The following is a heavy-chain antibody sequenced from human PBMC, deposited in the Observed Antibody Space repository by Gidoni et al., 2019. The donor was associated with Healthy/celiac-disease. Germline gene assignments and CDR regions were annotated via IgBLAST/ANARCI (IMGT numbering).Heavy chain of an antibody. Sequence: QVQLVASGGGVVQPGRSLRLSCAASGFTFSSYGMHWVRQAPGKGLEWVAVISYDGSNKYYADSVKGRFTISRDNSKNTLYLQMNSLRAEDTAVYYCAKDGGYYMDVWGKGTTVTVSS. V-gene: IGHV3-30*18. CDR1: GFTFSSYG. D-gene: IGHD2-15*01. CDR2: ISYDGSNK. CDR3: AKDGGYYMDV. J-gene: IGHJ6*03.